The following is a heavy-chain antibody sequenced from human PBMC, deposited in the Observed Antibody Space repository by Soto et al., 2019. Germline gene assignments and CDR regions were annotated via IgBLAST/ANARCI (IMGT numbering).Heavy chain of an antibody. V-gene: IGHV3-30*18. CDR3: AKEYGSSWWYFQH. Sequence: GGSLRLSCAASGFTFSSYGMHWVRQAPGKGLEWVAVISYEGSDKYLADSVKGRFTISRDNSKNTLYLQMNSLRAEDTAVYYCAKEYGSSWWYFQHWGQGTLVTVSS. D-gene: IGHD6-13*01. CDR2: ISYEGSDK. J-gene: IGHJ1*01. CDR1: GFTFSSYG.